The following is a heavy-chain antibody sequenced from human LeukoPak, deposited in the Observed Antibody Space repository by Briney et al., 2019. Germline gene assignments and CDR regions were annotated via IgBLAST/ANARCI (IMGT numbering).Heavy chain of an antibody. D-gene: IGHD6-13*01. CDR2: ISSSSSYI. V-gene: IGHV3-21*01. J-gene: IGHJ1*01. CDR1: GFTFSSYN. Sequence: GGSLRLSCAASGFTFSSYNMNWVRQAPGKGLEWVSSISSSSSYIYYADSVKGRFTISRDNAKNSLYLQMNSLRAEDTAVYYCARDWPTVAAAGTIPEDFQHWGEGTLVTVSS. CDR3: ARDWPTVAAAGTIPEDFQH.